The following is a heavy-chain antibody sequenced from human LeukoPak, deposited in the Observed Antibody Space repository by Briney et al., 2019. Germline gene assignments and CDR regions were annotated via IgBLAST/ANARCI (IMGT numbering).Heavy chain of an antibody. CDR3: TTGYSSHWYNEENY. Sequence: GGSLRLSCVASGFTFSRFWMIWVRQAPGKGLEWVAMIKPDGSGEYYLDSVKGRFTISRDNAKNSLYLQMNSLRADDTAVYFCTTGYSSHWYNEENYWGQGTLVTVSS. V-gene: IGHV3-7*01. J-gene: IGHJ4*02. CDR2: IKPDGSGE. CDR1: GFTFSRFW. D-gene: IGHD6-19*01.